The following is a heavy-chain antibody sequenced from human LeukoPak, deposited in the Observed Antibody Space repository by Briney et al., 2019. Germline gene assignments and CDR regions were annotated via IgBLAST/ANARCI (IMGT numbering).Heavy chain of an antibody. CDR2: IYWSGST. CDR1: GGSISSYY. Sequence: SETLRLTCTVSGGSISSYYWSWIRQPPGKGLEWIGYIYWSGSTNYNPSLRSRVTISVDTSKNQFSLKLSSVTAADTAVYYCARFPGYYYDSSGYNHAFDIWGQREMWSVSS. V-gene: IGHV4-59*01. CDR3: ARFPGYYYDSSGYNHAFDI. D-gene: IGHD3-22*01. J-gene: IGHJ3*02.